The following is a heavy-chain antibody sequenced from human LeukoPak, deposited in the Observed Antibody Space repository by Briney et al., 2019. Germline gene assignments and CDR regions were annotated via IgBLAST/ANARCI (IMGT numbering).Heavy chain of an antibody. V-gene: IGHV3-48*03. CDR1: GFTFSSYE. CDR3: AKGPYDYSNHYIDY. D-gene: IGHD4-11*01. CDR2: ISSSGTTI. J-gene: IGHJ4*02. Sequence: GESLRLSCAASGFTFSSYEMNWVRQAPGKGLEWVSYISSSGTTIYYADSVKGRFTFSRDNSKNTLYLQMNSLRAEDTAVYYCAKGPYDYSNHYIDYWGQGTLVTVSS.